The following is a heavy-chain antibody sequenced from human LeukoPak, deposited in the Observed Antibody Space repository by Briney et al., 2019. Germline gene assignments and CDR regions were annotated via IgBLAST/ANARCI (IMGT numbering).Heavy chain of an antibody. Sequence: ASVKVSCKASGYTFTSYGISWVRQAPGQGLEWMGWISAYNGNTNYAQKLQGRVTMTTDTSTSTAYMELRSLRSDDTAVYYCAIDYYDSSGYYGGTTRFDYWGQGTLVTVSS. D-gene: IGHD3-22*01. V-gene: IGHV1-18*01. CDR3: AIDYYDSSGYYGGTTRFDY. J-gene: IGHJ4*02. CDR1: GYTFTSYG. CDR2: ISAYNGNT.